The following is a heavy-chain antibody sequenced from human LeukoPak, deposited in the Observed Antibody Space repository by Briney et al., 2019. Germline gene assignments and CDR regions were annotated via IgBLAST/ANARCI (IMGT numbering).Heavy chain of an antibody. V-gene: IGHV3-33*01. Sequence: GGSLRLSCAASGFTFSNYAMHWVRQAPGKGLEWVAVIWYDGSDKYYVDSVKGRFTISRDTSKNTLYLRMNSLRAEDTAVYYCASGPYSYGPIDYWGQGTLVTVSS. J-gene: IGHJ4*02. CDR2: IWYDGSDK. CDR1: GFTFSNYA. CDR3: ASGPYSYGPIDY. D-gene: IGHD5-18*01.